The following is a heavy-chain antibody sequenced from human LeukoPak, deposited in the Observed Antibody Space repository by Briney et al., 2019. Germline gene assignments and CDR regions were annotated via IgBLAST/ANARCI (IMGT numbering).Heavy chain of an antibody. CDR2: IYHSGST. CDR3: ARVYYSSSYDYRYFDL. Sequence: SETLSLTCTVSGGSIRSYYWSWIRQPPGKGLEWIGYIYHSGSTNYNPSLKSRVTISVDTSKNQFSLKLSSVTAADTAVYYCARVYYSSSYDYRYFDLWGRGTLVTVSS. J-gene: IGHJ2*01. D-gene: IGHD6-13*01. CDR1: GGSIRSYY. V-gene: IGHV4-59*01.